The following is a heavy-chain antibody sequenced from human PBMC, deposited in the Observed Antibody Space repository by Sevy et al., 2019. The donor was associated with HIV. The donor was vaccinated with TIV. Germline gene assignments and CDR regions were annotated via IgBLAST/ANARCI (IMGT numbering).Heavy chain of an antibody. V-gene: IGHV3-73*01. Sequence: GGSLRLSCAASGFTFSGSAMHWVRQASGKGLEWVGRIRSKANSYATAYAASVRGRFTISRDDSKNTAYLQMNSLKTEDTAVYYCARHDEAHYYYYYGMDVWGQGTTVTVSS. J-gene: IGHJ6*02. CDR2: IRSKANSYAT. CDR1: GFTFSGSA. CDR3: ARHDEAHYYYYYGMDV.